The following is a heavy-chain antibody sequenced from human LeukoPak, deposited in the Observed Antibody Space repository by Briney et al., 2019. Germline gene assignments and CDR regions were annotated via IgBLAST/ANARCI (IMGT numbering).Heavy chain of an antibody. J-gene: IGHJ3*01. CDR1: GYSFILYH. D-gene: IGHD3/OR15-3a*01. CDR3: ARGWTREDAFAV. Sequence: ASVPVSCTPSGYSFILYHIHWVRQAPGQGLEWMGYINPNTGGTKFAQQFQGRVTLTRDTATTTAHMELSGLTRDDTAVYYCARGWTREDAFAVWGQGTMVTVS. CDR2: INPNTGGT. V-gene: IGHV1-2*02.